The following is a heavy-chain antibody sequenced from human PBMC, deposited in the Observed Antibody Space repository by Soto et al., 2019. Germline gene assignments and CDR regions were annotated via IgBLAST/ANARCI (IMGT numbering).Heavy chain of an antibody. CDR2: IIPIFGTA. CDR1: GGTFSSYA. Sequence: GASVKVSCKASGGTFSSYAISWVRQAPGQGLEWMGGIIPIFGTANYAQKFQGRVTITADESTSTAYMELSSLRSEDTAVYYCARPVVPAAMRNYYGMDVWGQGTTVTVSS. J-gene: IGHJ6*02. V-gene: IGHV1-69*13. CDR3: ARPVVPAAMRNYYGMDV. D-gene: IGHD2-2*01.